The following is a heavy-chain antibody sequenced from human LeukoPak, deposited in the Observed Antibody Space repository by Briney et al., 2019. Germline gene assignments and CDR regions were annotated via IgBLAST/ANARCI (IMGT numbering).Heavy chain of an antibody. D-gene: IGHD3-3*01. CDR1: GFTFSSYA. CDR2: ISGSGGST. CDR3: AKDLELRFLEWLRAFDY. Sequence: GGSLRLSCAASGFTFSSYAMSWVRQAPGKGLEWVSAISGSGGSTYYADSVKGRFTISRDNSKNTLYLQMNSLRAEDTAVYYCAKDLELRFLEWLRAFDYWGQGTLVTVSS. V-gene: IGHV3-23*01. J-gene: IGHJ4*02.